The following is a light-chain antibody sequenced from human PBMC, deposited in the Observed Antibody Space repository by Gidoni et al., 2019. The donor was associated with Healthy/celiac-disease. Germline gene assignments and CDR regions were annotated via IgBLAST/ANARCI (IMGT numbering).Light chain of an antibody. CDR1: QSISSY. Sequence: DIQMTQSPSSLSASVGDRVTITCRASQSISSYLNWYQQKPGKAPKLLIYAASSLQSGVPSRFSGSGSVTDFTLTISSLQPEDFATYYCQQSYSTGTFXGXTKVEIK. J-gene: IGKJ4*01. CDR2: AAS. CDR3: QQSYSTGT. V-gene: IGKV1-39*01.